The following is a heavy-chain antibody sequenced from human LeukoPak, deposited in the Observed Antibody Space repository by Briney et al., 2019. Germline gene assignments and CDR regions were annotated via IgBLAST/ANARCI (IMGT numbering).Heavy chain of an antibody. CDR3: ARDLRRIAAYYFDY. Sequence: GGSLRLSCAASGFTVSSNYMSWVRQAPGKGLEWVSVIYSGGSTYYADSVKGRFTISRDNSKNTLYLQTNSLRAEDTAVYYCARDLRRIAAYYFDYWGQGTLVTVSS. V-gene: IGHV3-53*05. J-gene: IGHJ4*02. D-gene: IGHD6-25*01. CDR2: IYSGGST. CDR1: GFTVSSNY.